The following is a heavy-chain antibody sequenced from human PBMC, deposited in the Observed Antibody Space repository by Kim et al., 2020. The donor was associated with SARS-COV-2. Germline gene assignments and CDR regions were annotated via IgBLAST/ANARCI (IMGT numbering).Heavy chain of an antibody. D-gene: IGHD4-17*01. CDR2: IYYSGST. J-gene: IGHJ4*02. CDR1: CGSISSGGYY. Sequence: SETLSLTCTVSCGSISSGGYYWSWIRQHPGKGLEWIGYIYYSGSTYYNPSLKSRVTISVDTSKNQVSLKLSSVTAADTAVYYCARTTVSYYFDYWGQGTLVTVSS. V-gene: IGHV4-31*03. CDR3: ARTTVSYYFDY.